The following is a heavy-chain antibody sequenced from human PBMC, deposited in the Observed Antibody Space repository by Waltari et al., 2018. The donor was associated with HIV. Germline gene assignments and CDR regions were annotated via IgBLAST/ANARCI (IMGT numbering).Heavy chain of an antibody. CDR1: GYSLSASV. D-gene: IGHD3-10*01. V-gene: IGHV1-2*02. Sequence: QVQLVQSGAEVKSLGASVKVYCQAAGYSLSASVLDGGRQAPGQGLEWMGWINPKSGGTKYAEKFQGRVTMTRDTSITTVYMELNSLMSDDTAVYYCARDMNYYGSGRGWFDPWGQGTLVTVSS. CDR3: ARDMNYYGSGRGWFDP. CDR2: INPKSGGT. J-gene: IGHJ5*02.